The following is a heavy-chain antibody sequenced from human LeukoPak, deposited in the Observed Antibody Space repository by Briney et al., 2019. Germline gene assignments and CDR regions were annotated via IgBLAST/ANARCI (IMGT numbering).Heavy chain of an antibody. CDR2: FDPEDGET. J-gene: IGHJ6*03. D-gene: IGHD2-8*01. Sequence: ASVKVSCKVSGYTLTELSMHWVRQAPGKGLEWMGGFDPEDGETIYAQKFQGRVTMTEDTSTDTAYMELSSVRSEDTAVYYCARGRCKLFTYYYYYMDVWSTGTTVTVSS. CDR1: GYTLTELS. CDR3: ARGRCKLFTYYYYYMDV. V-gene: IGHV1-24*01.